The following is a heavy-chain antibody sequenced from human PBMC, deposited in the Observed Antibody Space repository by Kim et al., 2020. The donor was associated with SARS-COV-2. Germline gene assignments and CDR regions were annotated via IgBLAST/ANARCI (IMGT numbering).Heavy chain of an antibody. CDR3: ARGAMYSSSWRYFDY. D-gene: IGHD6-13*01. Sequence: GGSLRLSCAASGFTFSSYWMSWVRQAPGKGLEWVANIKQDGSEKYYVDSVKGRFTISRDNAKNSLYLQMNSLRAEDTAVYYCARGAMYSSSWRYFDYWGQGTLVTVSS. V-gene: IGHV3-7*01. J-gene: IGHJ4*02. CDR1: GFTFSSYW. CDR2: IKQDGSEK.